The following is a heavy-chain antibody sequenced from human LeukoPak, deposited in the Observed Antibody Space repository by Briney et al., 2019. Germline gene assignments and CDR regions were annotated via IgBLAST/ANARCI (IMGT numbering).Heavy chain of an antibody. Sequence: GGSLRLSCAAAGFTVSSNYMSWVRQAPGKGLEWVSYISSSSSTIYYADSVKGRFTISRDNAKNSLYLQMNSLRAEDTAVYYCARDSVVVVAAPGLDVWGQGTTVTVSS. CDR3: ARDSVVVVAAPGLDV. CDR2: ISSSSSTI. V-gene: IGHV3-48*04. D-gene: IGHD2-15*01. CDR1: GFTVSSNY. J-gene: IGHJ6*02.